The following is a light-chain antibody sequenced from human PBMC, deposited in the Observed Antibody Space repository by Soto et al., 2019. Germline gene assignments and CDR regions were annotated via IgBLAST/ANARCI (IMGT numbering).Light chain of an antibody. V-gene: IGLV1-40*01. J-gene: IGLJ3*02. CDR1: YTNIGEGYE. CDR2: GNT. CDR3: QTYESRLDGPV. Sequence: QSVLTQPPSVSGAPGHRVTISCTGTYTNIGEGYEGHWYQQLPGAAPQLLISGNTNRPSGVPERFSAAKSGTSASLAISGLQPEDEADYYCQTYESRLDGPVLGGGTKLTV.